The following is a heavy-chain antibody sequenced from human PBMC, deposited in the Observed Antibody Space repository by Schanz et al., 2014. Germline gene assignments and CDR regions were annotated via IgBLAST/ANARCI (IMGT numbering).Heavy chain of an antibody. CDR2: LTGSGTTT. CDR1: GFAFRSYA. Sequence: AQLVESGGGVVQPGRSLRLSCAASGFAFRSYAMHWVRQAPGKGLEWVSALTGSGTTTYYADSVKGRFTISRDNSKNTLDLQMNSLRAEDTAIYYCAKDLAAVGVFDYWGQGSLXTVSP. J-gene: IGHJ4*02. CDR3: AKDLAAVGVFDY. D-gene: IGHD6-13*01. V-gene: IGHV3-23*04.